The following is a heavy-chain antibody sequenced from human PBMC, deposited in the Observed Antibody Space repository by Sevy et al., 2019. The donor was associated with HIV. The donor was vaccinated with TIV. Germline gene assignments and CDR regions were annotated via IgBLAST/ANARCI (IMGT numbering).Heavy chain of an antibody. D-gene: IGHD4-17*01. CDR1: GFSFSSYG. CDR2: ISYHGTNK. Sequence: GGSLRLSCVASGFSFSSYGMHWVRQAPGKGLEWVALISYHGTNKYYADSVKGRFTISRDIAKNTLHLQMNSLRAEDTAVYYCARDLEFYDYGDYGPAFMPDYWGQGTLVTVSS. V-gene: IGHV3-30*03. J-gene: IGHJ4*02. CDR3: ARDLEFYDYGDYGPAFMPDY.